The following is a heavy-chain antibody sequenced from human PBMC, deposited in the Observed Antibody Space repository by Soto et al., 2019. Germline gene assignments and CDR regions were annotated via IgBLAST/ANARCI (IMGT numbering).Heavy chain of an antibody. CDR3: ASNPYYYDSSGYGVDY. CDR2: IDPSDSYT. Sequence: PGESLKISCKGSGYSFTSYWISWVRQMPGKGLEWMGRIDPSDSYTNYSPSFQGHVTISADKSISTAYLQWSSLKASDTAMYYCASNPYYYDSSGYGVDYWGQGTLVTVSS. D-gene: IGHD3-22*01. J-gene: IGHJ4*02. CDR1: GYSFTSYW. V-gene: IGHV5-10-1*01.